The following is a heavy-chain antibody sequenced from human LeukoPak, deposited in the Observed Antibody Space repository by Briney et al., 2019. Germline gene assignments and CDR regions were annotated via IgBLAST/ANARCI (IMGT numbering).Heavy chain of an antibody. CDR1: GYTFTSYG. CDR2: ISAYNGNT. Sequence: ASVKVSCKASGYTFTSYGISWVRQAPGQGPEWMGWISAYNGNTNYAQKLQGRVTMTTDTSTSTAYMELRSLRSDDTAVYYCARTPSTSETAAGSFDYWGQGTLVTVSS. CDR3: ARTPSTSETAAGSFDY. V-gene: IGHV1-18*01. J-gene: IGHJ4*02. D-gene: IGHD6-13*01.